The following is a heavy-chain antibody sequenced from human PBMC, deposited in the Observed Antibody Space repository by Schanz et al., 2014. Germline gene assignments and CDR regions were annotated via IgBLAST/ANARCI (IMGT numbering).Heavy chain of an antibody. CDR1: GFTFSTST. CDR2: LSEGGGGT. J-gene: IGHJ2*01. Sequence: EVQLLESGGGLVQPGGSLRLSCAASGFTFSTSTMHWVRQAPGKGLEWVSALSEGGGGTHYADSVKGRFTISRDNSKNTLYLQLNSLRADDTAVYYCARNRGSGGQNWYFDLWGRGTLVTVSS. CDR3: ARNRGSGGQNWYFDL. D-gene: IGHD1-26*01. V-gene: IGHV3-23*01.